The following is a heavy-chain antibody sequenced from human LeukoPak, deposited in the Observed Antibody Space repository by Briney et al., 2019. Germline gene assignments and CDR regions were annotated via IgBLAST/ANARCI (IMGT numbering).Heavy chain of an antibody. CDR1: GFTFSDYW. V-gene: IGHV3-7*01. D-gene: IGHD2-15*01. CDR3: ARDVGGSLDY. J-gene: IGHJ4*02. Sequence: GGSLRLSCVASGFTFSDYWMAWVRQAPGKGPEWVANIKQDGIETHYVDSVKGRFTISRDNAGNSLYLQMNSLRAEDTAVYYCARDVGGSLDYWGQGTLVTVSS. CDR2: IKQDGIET.